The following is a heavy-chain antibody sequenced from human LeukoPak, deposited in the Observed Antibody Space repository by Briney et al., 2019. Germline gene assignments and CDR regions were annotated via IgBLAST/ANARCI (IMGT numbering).Heavy chain of an antibody. CDR1: GFTFSSYA. CDR3: AKADWNYNYFDY. D-gene: IGHD1-7*01. Sequence: GGSVRLSCAASGFTFSSYAMSWVRQAPGKGLEWVSAISSSGGSTYYADSVKGRFTISRDNSKNTLYLQMNSLRAEDTAVYYCAKADWNYNYFDYWGQGTLVTVSS. J-gene: IGHJ4*02. CDR2: ISSSGGST. V-gene: IGHV3-23*01.